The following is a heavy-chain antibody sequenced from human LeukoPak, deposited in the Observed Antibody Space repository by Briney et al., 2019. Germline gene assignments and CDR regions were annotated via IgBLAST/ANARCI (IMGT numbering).Heavy chain of an antibody. J-gene: IGHJ4*02. CDR1: GYTFTGYY. CDR3: AKDKELRYFDWLFDLDY. V-gene: IGHV1-2*02. D-gene: IGHD3-9*01. Sequence: ASVKVSCKASGYTFTGYYMHWVRQAPGQGLEWMGWINPNSGGTNYAQKFQGRVTMTRDTSISTAYMELNSLRAEDTAVYYCAKDKELRYFDWLFDLDYWGQGTLVTVSS. CDR2: INPNSGGT.